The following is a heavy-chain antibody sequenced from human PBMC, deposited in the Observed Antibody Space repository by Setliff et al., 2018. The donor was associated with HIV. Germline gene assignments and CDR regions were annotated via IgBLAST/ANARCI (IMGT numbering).Heavy chain of an antibody. CDR2: IYYTRTT. J-gene: IGHJ6*03. D-gene: IGHD6-13*01. V-gene: IGHV4-39*01. CDR1: GDSISSSTFY. Sequence: SETLSLTCTVSGDSISSSTFYWGWIRQPPGKGLEWIGSIYYTRTTYYHPSLESRVTLSVDMSRNQFSLRLTSVTAADTGVYYCARHSDSSSWPPGGYYHYMDVWGKGTTVTVSS. CDR3: ARHSDSSSWPPGGYYHYMDV.